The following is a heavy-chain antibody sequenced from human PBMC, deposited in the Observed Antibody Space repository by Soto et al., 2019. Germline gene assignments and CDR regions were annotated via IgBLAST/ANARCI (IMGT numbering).Heavy chain of an antibody. CDR3: ARAARVAGHLEY. J-gene: IGHJ4*02. CDR1: GFTFSSYA. CDR2: ISYDGSNK. V-gene: IGHV3-30-3*01. D-gene: IGHD2-15*01. Sequence: QVQLVKSGGGVVQPGRSLRLSCAASGFTFSSYAMHWVRQAPGKGLVWVAVISYDGSNKYYADSVKGRFTISRDKSNNTMYLQMNSLTAKGTAVYYFARAARVAGHLEYWGRGTLFTAST.